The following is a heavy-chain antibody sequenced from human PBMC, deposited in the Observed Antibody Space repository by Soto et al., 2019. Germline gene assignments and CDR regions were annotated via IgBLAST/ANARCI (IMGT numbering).Heavy chain of an antibody. CDR1: VCSIISCC. Sequence: SETRSRTCTFCVCSIISCCWSVILQPPGKGLEWIGYIYYSGSTNYNPSFKSRVTISVDTSKNQFSLKLSSVTAADTALYYCASTSGRFEGNDDFDIWGQGPMV. V-gene: IGHV4-59*01. CDR2: IYYSGST. D-gene: IGHD5-12*01. J-gene: IGHJ3*02. CDR3: ASTSGRFEGNDDFDI.